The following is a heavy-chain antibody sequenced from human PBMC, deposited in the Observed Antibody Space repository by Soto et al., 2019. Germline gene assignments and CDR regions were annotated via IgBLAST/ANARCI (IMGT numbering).Heavy chain of an antibody. CDR3: MRETSSGYTFDY. CDR1: GGSISSSNYS. Sequence: SETLSLTCTVSGGSISSSNYSWGWIRQPPGKGLEWIGSIFYSGSTYYNPSLKSRVSISVDTSKNQFSLKLSSVTAADTAVYYCMRETSSGYTFDYWGQGTLVTVSS. V-gene: IGHV4-39*02. CDR2: IFYSGST. J-gene: IGHJ4*02. D-gene: IGHD3-22*01.